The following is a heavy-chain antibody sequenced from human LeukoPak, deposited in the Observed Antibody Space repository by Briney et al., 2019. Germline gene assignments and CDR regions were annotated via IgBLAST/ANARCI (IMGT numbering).Heavy chain of an antibody. J-gene: IGHJ4*02. Sequence: GGSLRLSCAASGFTFSSYAMHWVRQAPGKGLEWVAVISYDGSNKYYADSVKGRFTISRDNSKNTPYLQMNSLRAEDTAVYYCLGYSYGFPYYFDYWGQGTLVTVSS. CDR3: LGYSYGFPYYFDY. CDR1: GFTFSSYA. D-gene: IGHD5-18*01. CDR2: ISYDGSNK. V-gene: IGHV3-30-3*01.